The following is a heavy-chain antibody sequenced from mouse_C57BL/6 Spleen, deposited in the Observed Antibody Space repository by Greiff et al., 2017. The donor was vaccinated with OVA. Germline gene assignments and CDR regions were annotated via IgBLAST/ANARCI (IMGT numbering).Heavy chain of an antibody. D-gene: IGHD1-1*02. J-gene: IGHJ2*01. Sequence: VQLQQPGAELVKPGASVKLSCKASGYTFTSYWMQWVKQRPGQGLEWIGEIDPSDSYTNYNQKFKGKATLTVDTSSSTAYMQLSSLTSEDSAVYYCARGRWSKGDYWGQGTTLTVSS. CDR3: ARGRWSKGDY. CDR1: GYTFTSYW. CDR2: IDPSDSYT. V-gene: IGHV1-50*01.